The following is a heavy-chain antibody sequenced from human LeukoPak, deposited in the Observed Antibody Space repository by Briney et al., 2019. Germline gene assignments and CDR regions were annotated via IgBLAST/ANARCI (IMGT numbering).Heavy chain of an antibody. D-gene: IGHD6-19*01. Sequence: PSETLSLTCTVSGGSISSYYWSWIRQPPGKGLEWIGYIYYSGGTNYNPSLKSRVTISVDTSKNQFSLKLSSVTAADTAVYYCARGPVAGNFDYWGQGTLVTVFS. V-gene: IGHV4-59*01. CDR2: IYYSGGT. CDR3: ARGPVAGNFDY. CDR1: GGSISSYY. J-gene: IGHJ4*02.